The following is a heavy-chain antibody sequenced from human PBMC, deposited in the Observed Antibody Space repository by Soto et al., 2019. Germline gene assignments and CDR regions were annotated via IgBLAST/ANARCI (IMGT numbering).Heavy chain of an antibody. Sequence: EVQLVESGGGLVQPGGSLKLSCAASGYTFSDSAMHWVRQASGKGLEGVGRIRSKANNYATVYGASVRGRFTISRDDSKNTAYLQMNSLKTEDTAVYYCARLWSEREPNFDYWGQGTLVSVSS. CDR3: ARLWSEREPNFDY. J-gene: IGHJ4*02. D-gene: IGHD1-26*01. CDR1: GYTFSDSA. CDR2: IRSKANNYAT. V-gene: IGHV3-73*02.